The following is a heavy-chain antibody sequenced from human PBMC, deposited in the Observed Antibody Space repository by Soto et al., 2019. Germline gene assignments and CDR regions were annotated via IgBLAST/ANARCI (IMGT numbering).Heavy chain of an antibody. Sequence: PGESLKISCKGSGYSFTSYWIGWVRQMPGKGLEWMGIIYPGDSDTRYSPSFQGQVTISADKSISTAYLQWSSLKASDTAMYYCADHYGDYGETYYYYGMDVWGQGTTVTVSS. V-gene: IGHV5-51*01. CDR1: GYSFTSYW. CDR3: ADHYGDYGETYYYYGMDV. D-gene: IGHD4-17*01. J-gene: IGHJ6*02. CDR2: IYPGDSDT.